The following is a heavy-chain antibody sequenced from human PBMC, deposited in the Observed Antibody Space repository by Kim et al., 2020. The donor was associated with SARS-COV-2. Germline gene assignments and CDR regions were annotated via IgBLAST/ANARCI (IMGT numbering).Heavy chain of an antibody. CDR3: ARTTMGYDSSDEFDY. V-gene: IGHV5-10-1*01. J-gene: IGHJ4*02. D-gene: IGHD3-22*01. Sequence: PSFQGHVTISADKSISTAYLQWSSLKASDTAMYYCARTTMGYDSSDEFDYWGQGTLVTVSS.